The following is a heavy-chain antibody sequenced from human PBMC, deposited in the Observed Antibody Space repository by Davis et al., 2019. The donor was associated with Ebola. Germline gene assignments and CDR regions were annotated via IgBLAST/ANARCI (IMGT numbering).Heavy chain of an antibody. CDR2: IIPIFGTA. J-gene: IGHJ6*02. CDR3: ATNYDILTGSAGPYGMDV. Sequence: SVKVSCKASGGTFSSYAISWVRQAPGQGLEWMGGIIPIFGTANYTQKFQGRVTITADKSTSTAYMELSSLRSEDTAVYYCATNYDILTGSAGPYGMDVWGQGTTVTVSS. V-gene: IGHV1-69*06. D-gene: IGHD3-9*01. CDR1: GGTFSSYA.